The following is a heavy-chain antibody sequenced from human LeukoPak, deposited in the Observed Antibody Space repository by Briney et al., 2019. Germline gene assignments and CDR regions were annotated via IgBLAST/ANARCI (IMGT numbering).Heavy chain of an antibody. J-gene: IGHJ4*02. D-gene: IGHD1-26*01. CDR3: TTRGGSFSSFDY. Sequence: GGSLRLSCAASGFTFSDAWMSWVRQAPGKGLEWIGRIKSKTDGGTTDYAAPVKGRFTISRDDSKNTLYLQMNSLKTEDTAVYYCTTRGGSFSSFDYWGQGTLVTVSS. CDR1: GFTFSDAW. V-gene: IGHV3-15*01. CDR2: IKSKTDGGTT.